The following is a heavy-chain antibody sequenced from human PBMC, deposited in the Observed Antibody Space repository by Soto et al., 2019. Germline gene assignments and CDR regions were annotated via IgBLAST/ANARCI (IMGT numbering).Heavy chain of an antibody. CDR2: INNSGTV. CDR3: ARGVPLRVVVPTDEPDKYYFDS. V-gene: IGHV4-34*01. CDR1: GGSFSGYY. J-gene: IGHJ4*02. Sequence: PSETLSLTCAVYGGSFSGYYWTWIRQSPEEGLEWIGEINNSGTVNYNPSLKSRVTVLVDTSKNQFSLKLKSLTAADTAEYYCARGVPLRVVVPTDEPDKYYFDSWRLGTLVTVSS. D-gene: IGHD2-15*01.